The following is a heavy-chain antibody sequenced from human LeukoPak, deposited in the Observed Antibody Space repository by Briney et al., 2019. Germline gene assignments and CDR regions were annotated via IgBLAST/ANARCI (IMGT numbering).Heavy chain of an antibody. D-gene: IGHD2-8*02. CDR1: GASISRGSHY. Sequence: PSETLSLTCTVSGASISRGSHYWSWIRQPAGKGLEWIGRIYTIGNTNYSPSLWRRVTISVDTSKNQFSLRLHSVTAADTAVYYCARAWSRVDPFDMWGQGTMVTVSS. J-gene: IGHJ3*02. CDR2: IYTIGNT. V-gene: IGHV4-61*02. CDR3: ARAWSRVDPFDM.